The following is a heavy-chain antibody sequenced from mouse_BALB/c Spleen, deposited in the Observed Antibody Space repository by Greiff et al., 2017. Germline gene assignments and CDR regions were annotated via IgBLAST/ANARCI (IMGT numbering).Heavy chain of an antibody. CDR2: IYPGSGST. Sequence: LQQPGSELVRPGASVKLSCKASGYTFTSYWMHWVKQRHGQGLEWIGNIYPGSGSTNYDEKFKSKGTLTVDTSSSTAYMHLSSLTSEDSAVYYCTTLTGTGFFDYWGQGTTLTVSS. J-gene: IGHJ2*01. V-gene: IGHV1S22*01. CDR1: GYTFTSYW. D-gene: IGHD4-1*01. CDR3: TTLTGTGFFDY.